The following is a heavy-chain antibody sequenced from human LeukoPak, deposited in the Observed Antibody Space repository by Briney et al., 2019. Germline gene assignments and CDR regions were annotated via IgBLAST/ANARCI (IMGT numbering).Heavy chain of an antibody. D-gene: IGHD1-1*01. CDR1: GFTVSRNY. V-gene: IGHV3-53*01. J-gene: IGHJ6*02. Sequence: GGSLRLSCTASGFTVSRNYISWVRQAPGKGLEWISLTNTDGSTSYKEPVKGRFTISRDNSKNTLSLQLNSLRAEDTAVYYCARDGGSSTKEPTGGYYYYGMDVWGQGTTVTVFS. CDR3: ARDGGSSTKEPTGGYYYYGMDV. CDR2: TNTDGST.